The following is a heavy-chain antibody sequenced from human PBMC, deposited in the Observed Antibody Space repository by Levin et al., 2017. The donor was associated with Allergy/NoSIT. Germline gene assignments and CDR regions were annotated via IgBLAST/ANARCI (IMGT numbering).Heavy chain of an antibody. CDR2: IIPIFGTA. J-gene: IGHJ6*02. V-gene: IGHV1-69*01. Sequence: GGSLRLSCKASGGTFSSYAISWVRQAPGQGLEWMGGIIPIFGTANYAQKFQGRVTITADESTSTAYMELSSLRSEDTAVYYCARDERAYSSSYNYYYGMDGWGQGTTVTVSS. D-gene: IGHD6-6*01. CDR1: GGTFSSYA. CDR3: ARDERAYSSSYNYYYGMDG.